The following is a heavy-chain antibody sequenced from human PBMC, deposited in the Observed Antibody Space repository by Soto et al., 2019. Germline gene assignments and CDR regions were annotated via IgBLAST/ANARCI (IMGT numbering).Heavy chain of an antibody. Sequence: SETLSLTCAVYGGSFRGYYWSGIRQPPGKGLEWIGEINHSGSTNYNPSLKSRVTISVDTSKNQFSLKLSSVTAADTAVYYCARDAARPYCGMDVWGQGTTVTVSS. CDR1: GGSFRGYY. CDR3: ARDAARPYCGMDV. J-gene: IGHJ6*02. CDR2: INHSGST. V-gene: IGHV4-34*01. D-gene: IGHD6-6*01.